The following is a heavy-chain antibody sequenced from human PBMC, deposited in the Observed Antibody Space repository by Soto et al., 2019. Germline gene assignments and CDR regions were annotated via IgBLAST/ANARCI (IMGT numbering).Heavy chain of an antibody. CDR1: EFTFSSSW. J-gene: IGHJ5*02. Sequence: GGSLRLSCVGSEFTFSSSWMTWVRQAPGKGLEWVANINEDGSVRNYVASVKGRFTISRDNAKKSLYLQMNSLRAEDTAVYYCTKDNGYNWFDPWGQGT. CDR3: TKDNGYNWFDP. CDR2: INEDGSVR. D-gene: IGHD2-8*01. V-gene: IGHV3-7*01.